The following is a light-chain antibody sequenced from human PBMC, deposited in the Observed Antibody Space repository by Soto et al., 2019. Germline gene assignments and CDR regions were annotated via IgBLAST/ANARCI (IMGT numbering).Light chain of an antibody. CDR1: QDIRNY. J-gene: IGKJ4*01. V-gene: IGKV1-27*01. CDR2: AAS. CDR3: QKYTNAPALS. Sequence: DIQMTQSPSSLSAPVGDRVTITCRASQDIRNYLAWYQQKPGKAPKLLIYAASTLESGVPSRFSGSGSGTVFTLTISSLQPEDVATYYCQKYTNAPALSFCGGTRVEI.